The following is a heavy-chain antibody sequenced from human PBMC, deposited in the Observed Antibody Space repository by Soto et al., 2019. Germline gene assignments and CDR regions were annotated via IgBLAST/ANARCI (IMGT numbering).Heavy chain of an antibody. Sequence: PSETLSLTCTVSGSSVSGGIYYWTWIRQPPGKGLEWIGYIYHSETTNYNASLRSRVTISVDTSKNQFSLRLTSVTAADTAVYYCARCRDYGDYGYFDSWGQGTLVTVSS. CDR3: ARCRDYGDYGYFDS. V-gene: IGHV4-61*01. D-gene: IGHD4-17*01. CDR1: GSSVSGGIYY. CDR2: IYHSETT. J-gene: IGHJ4*02.